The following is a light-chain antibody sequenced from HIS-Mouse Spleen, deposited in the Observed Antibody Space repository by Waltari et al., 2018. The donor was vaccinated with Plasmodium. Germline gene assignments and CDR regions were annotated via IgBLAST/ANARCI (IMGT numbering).Light chain of an antibody. J-gene: IGLJ2*01. CDR1: SSDVVGYNY. V-gene: IGLV2-8*01. Sequence: QSALTQPPSASVSPGQSVTISCTGTSSDVVGYNYVSWYQQHPGKASKLMIYEFSKRPSRDPDRCDGSKSGNAAALTVTGLQAEDDADYYCSSYAGSNNVVFGGGTKLTVL. CDR3: SSYAGSNNVV. CDR2: EFS.